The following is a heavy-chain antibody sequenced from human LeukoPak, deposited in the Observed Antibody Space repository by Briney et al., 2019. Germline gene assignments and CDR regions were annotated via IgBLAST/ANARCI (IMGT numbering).Heavy chain of an antibody. CDR2: ISSSSTTK. D-gene: IGHD3-22*01. Sequence: AGGSLRLSCAASGFIFSSRSMNWVRQAPGKGLEWVSYISSSSTTKYYADSVKGRFTISRDNAKNSLYLQMNSLRAEDAAVYYCARDPSYYYVSSGKDAFDIWGQGTMVTVSS. J-gene: IGHJ3*02. CDR3: ARDPSYYYVSSGKDAFDI. CDR1: GFIFSSRS. V-gene: IGHV3-48*04.